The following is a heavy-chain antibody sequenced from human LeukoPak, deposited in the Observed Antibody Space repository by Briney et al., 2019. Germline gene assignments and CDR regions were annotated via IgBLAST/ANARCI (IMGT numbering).Heavy chain of an antibody. CDR3: ARPMVRGVRHWYFDL. J-gene: IGHJ2*01. CDR1: GGSISSSSYY. D-gene: IGHD3-10*01. V-gene: IGHV4-39*01. CDR2: IYYSGST. Sequence: SETLSLTCTVSGGSISSSSYYWGWIRQPPGTGLEWLGSIYYSGSTYYNPSLKSRVTISVDTSKNQFSLKLSSVTAADTAVYYCARPMVRGVRHWYFDLWGRGTLVTVSS.